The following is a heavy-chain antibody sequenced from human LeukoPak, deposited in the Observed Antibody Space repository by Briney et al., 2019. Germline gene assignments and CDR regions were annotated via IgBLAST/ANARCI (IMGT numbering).Heavy chain of an antibody. CDR2: ISAYNGNT. CDR1: GYTFTGYF. D-gene: IGHD2-2*01. CDR3: ARDGVPAAVSCPGRFDP. J-gene: IGHJ5*02. Sequence: ASVKVSCKASGYTFTGYFMNWVRQAPGQGLEWMGWISAYNGNTNYAQKFQGRVTVTRDTSTSTAYMEVRSLRSDDTAVYFCARDGVPAAVSCPGRFDPWGQGTLVTVSS. V-gene: IGHV1-18*04.